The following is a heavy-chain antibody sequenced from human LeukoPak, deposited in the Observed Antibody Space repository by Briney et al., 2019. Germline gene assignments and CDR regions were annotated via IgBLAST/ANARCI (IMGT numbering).Heavy chain of an antibody. V-gene: IGHV1-8*01. D-gene: IGHD3-10*01. J-gene: IGHJ4*02. Sequence: ASVKVSCKASGYTFTSYDINWVRQATGQGLEWTGWMNPNSGNTGYAQKFQGRVTMTRNTSISTAYMELSSLRSEDTAVYYCARAASITMVRGVINGFGYWGQGTLVTVSS. CDR2: MNPNSGNT. CDR3: ARAASITMVRGVINGFGY. CDR1: GYTFTSYD.